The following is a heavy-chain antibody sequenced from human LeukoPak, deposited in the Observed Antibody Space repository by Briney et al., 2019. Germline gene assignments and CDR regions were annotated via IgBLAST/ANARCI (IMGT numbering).Heavy chain of an antibody. CDR1: GGSVSSGGYY. Sequence: SETLSLTCTVSGGSVSSGGYYWSWIRQRPRRGLEWIGYISYSGSTYYNPSLKSRATISQDTSKNQFSLKLNSVTAADAAVYYCAKSNYDSSGFGYFDFWGQGALVTVSS. D-gene: IGHD3-22*01. CDR2: ISYSGST. J-gene: IGHJ4*02. CDR3: AKSNYDSSGFGYFDF. V-gene: IGHV4-31*03.